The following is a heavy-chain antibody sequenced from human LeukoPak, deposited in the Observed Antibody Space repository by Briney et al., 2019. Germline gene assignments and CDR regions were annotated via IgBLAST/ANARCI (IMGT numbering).Heavy chain of an antibody. CDR3: ARGLMGGYGSGSYYANLQYFDY. CDR1: GFSFSSFG. CDR2: IAASWGNT. Sequence: GGSLRLSCLVSGFSFSSFGMHWVRQTPGKGLEFVSAIAASWGNTYYTASAKGQFTISRENAKNSLYLQMNSLRAGDTAVYYCARGLMGGYGSGSYYANLQYFDYWGQGTLVTVSS. V-gene: IGHV3-64*04. J-gene: IGHJ4*02. D-gene: IGHD3-10*01.